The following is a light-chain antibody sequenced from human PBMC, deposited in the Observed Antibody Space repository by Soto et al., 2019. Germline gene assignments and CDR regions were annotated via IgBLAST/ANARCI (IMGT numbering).Light chain of an antibody. J-gene: IGLJ2*01. CDR1: SSDVGGYNS. CDR2: EVN. Sequence: QSALTQPPSASGSPGQSVTIACTGTSSDVGGYNSVSWYQQHPGKAPKLMIHEVNKRPSGVPDRFSGSKSGNTASLTVSGLQAEDEAEHYCSSYADTGSHNLVFGGGTQLTVL. V-gene: IGLV2-8*01. CDR3: SSYADTGSHNLV.